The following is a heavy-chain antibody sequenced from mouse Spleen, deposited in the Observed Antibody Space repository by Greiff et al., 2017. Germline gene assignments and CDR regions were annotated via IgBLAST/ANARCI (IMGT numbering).Heavy chain of an antibody. J-gene: IGHJ2*01. Sequence: VQLQQPGAELVKPGASVKLSCKASGYTFTSYWMHWVKQRPGQGLEWIGDIYPGSGSTNYNEKFKSKATLTVDTSSSTAYMQLSSLTSEDSAVYYCAREGIYYYGRGDYWGQGTTLTVSS. CDR1: GYTFTSYW. CDR3: AREGIYYYGRGDY. D-gene: IGHD1-1*01. CDR2: IYPGSGST. V-gene: IGHV1-55*01.